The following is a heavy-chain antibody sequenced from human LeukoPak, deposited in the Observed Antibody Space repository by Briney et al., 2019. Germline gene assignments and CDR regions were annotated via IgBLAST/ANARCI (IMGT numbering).Heavy chain of an antibody. CDR2: ISISGSTI. D-gene: IGHD4-17*01. J-gene: IGHJ4*02. V-gene: IGHV3-23*01. CDR1: GFTFSNYA. Sequence: GGSLRLSCAASGFTFSNYAMSWVRQAPGKGLGWVSYISISGSTIYYADSVKGRFTISRDNSKNTLYLQMNSLRAEDTAVYYCAKRGDYGDYVGYFDYWGQGTLVTVSS. CDR3: AKRGDYGDYVGYFDY.